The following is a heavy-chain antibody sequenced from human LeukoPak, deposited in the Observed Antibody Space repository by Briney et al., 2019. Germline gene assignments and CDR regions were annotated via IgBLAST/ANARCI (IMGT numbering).Heavy chain of an antibody. J-gene: IGHJ3*02. D-gene: IGHD6-13*01. Sequence: PSETLSLTCTVSGGSISSGSYYWSWIRQPAGKGLEWIGRIYTSGSTNYNPSLKSRVTISVDTSKNQFSLKLSSVTAADTAVYYCASTGTQQLGVGAFDIWGQGTMVTVSS. V-gene: IGHV4-61*02. CDR3: ASTGTQQLGVGAFDI. CDR2: IYTSGST. CDR1: GGSISSGSYY.